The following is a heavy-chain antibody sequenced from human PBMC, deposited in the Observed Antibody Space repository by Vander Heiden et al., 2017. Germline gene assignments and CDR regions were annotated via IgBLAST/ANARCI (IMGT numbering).Heavy chain of an antibody. J-gene: IGHJ6*02. CDR3: TKDITPRYVAMDV. D-gene: IGHD3-9*01. CDR2: ISWNGVSI. CDR1: GFTFDDYA. V-gene: IGHV3-9*01. Sequence: EVQLVESGGTLVQPGRSLRRSCAASGFTFDDYAMHWVRQAPGKGLEWASSISWNGVSIGYADSVQGRFTVSRDNARSSLYLQMNSLRPEDPALYYCTKDITPRYVAMDVCGQGTTVTVSS.